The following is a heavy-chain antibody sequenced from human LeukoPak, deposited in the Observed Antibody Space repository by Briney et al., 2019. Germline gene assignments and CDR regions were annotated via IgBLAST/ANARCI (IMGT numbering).Heavy chain of an antibody. V-gene: IGHV1-3*01. J-gene: IGHJ4*02. CDR2: INAGNGKT. CDR3: ARARWTSTGTTYYLDY. D-gene: IGHD4-17*01. Sequence: GASVKVSCKASGYIFSDYAIQWVRQAPGQGLELMGWINAGNGKTKYSQKFQDRVTITRDTSASTAYLELSGLRFEDTAVYFCARARWTSTGTTYYLDYWGQGTLVTVSS. CDR1: GYIFSDYA.